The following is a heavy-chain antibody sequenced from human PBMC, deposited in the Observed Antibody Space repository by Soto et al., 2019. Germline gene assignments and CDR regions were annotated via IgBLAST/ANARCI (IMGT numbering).Heavy chain of an antibody. V-gene: IGHV1-8*01. Sequence: QVQLVQSGAEVKNPGASVKVSCKASGYTFTSYDITWVRQATRQGLEWMGWMNPNSGNTGYAQKFQVRVTMTSNTSMSTAYMELSSLRSEDTAVYYGARGRRGSGNWFDPWGQGTLVTVSS. CDR2: MNPNSGNT. J-gene: IGHJ5*02. D-gene: IGHD3-10*01. CDR3: ARGRRGSGNWFDP. CDR1: GYTFTSYD.